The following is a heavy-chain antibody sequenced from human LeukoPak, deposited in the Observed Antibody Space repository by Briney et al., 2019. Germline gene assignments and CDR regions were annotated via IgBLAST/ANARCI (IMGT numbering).Heavy chain of an antibody. Sequence: PGGSLRLSCAASGFTVSSNYMSWVRQAPGKGLEWVSVIYSGGSTYYADSVKGRFTISRDNSKNTLYLQMNSLRAEDTAVYYCARDSAGYGMDVWGQGTTVTVSS. CDR1: GFTVSSNY. CDR3: ARDSAGYGMDV. J-gene: IGHJ6*02. CDR2: IYSGGST. V-gene: IGHV3-66*01. D-gene: IGHD6-25*01.